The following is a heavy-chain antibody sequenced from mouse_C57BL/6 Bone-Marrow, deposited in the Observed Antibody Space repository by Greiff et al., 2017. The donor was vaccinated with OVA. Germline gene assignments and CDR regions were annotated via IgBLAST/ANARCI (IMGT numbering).Heavy chain of an antibody. V-gene: IGHV1-61*01. J-gene: IGHJ2*01. D-gene: IGHD2-1*01. CDR1: GYTFTSYW. Sequence: VQLQQPGAELVRPGSSVKLSCKASGYTFTSYWMDWVKQRPGQGLEWIGNIYPSDSETHYNQKFKDKATLTVDKSSSTAYMQLSSLTSEDSAVYYCSYGNYLYFDYWGQGTTLTVSS. CDR2: IYPSDSET. CDR3: SYGNYLYFDY.